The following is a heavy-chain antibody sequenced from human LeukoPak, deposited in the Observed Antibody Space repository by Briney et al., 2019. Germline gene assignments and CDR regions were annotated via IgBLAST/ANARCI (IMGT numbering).Heavy chain of an antibody. J-gene: IGHJ4*02. CDR1: GGSISSGSYY. Sequence: SETLSLTCTVSGGSISSGSYYWSWIRQPAGKGLEWIGRIYTSGSINYNPSLKSRVTISVDTSKNQFSLKLSSVTAADTAVYYCASRLSRGDSFYDYWGQGTLVTVSS. D-gene: IGHD3-16*01. CDR2: IYTSGSI. V-gene: IGHV4-61*02. CDR3: ASRLSRGDSFYDY.